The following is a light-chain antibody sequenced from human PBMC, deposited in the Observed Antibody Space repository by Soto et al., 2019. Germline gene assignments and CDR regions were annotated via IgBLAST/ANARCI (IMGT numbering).Light chain of an antibody. J-gene: IGLJ3*02. V-gene: IGLV2-11*01. CDR2: EVS. Sequence: QSALTQPRSVSGSPGQSVTISCTGASGDVGGYNFVSWYQQHPGKAPTLMIFEVSQRPSGVPDRFSGSKSGNTASLTISGLQAEDEADYYCCSYGGSYTWVFGGGTKLTVL. CDR1: SGDVGGYNF. CDR3: CSYGGSYTWV.